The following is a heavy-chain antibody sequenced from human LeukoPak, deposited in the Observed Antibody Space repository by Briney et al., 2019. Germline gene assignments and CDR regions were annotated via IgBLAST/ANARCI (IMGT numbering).Heavy chain of an antibody. D-gene: IGHD3-22*01. CDR2: IIPISRTA. Sequence: GASVKVSCKASAVTFNSYGISWVRQASGQGLEWMGGIIPISRTAHYAQNVQGRVTITADESTSTVYMELRSLRSEDTAVFYCARTTKIYHGSGYPHYYYYGMDIWGPGTTVTVSS. CDR1: AVTFNSYG. J-gene: IGHJ6*02. CDR3: ARTTKIYHGSGYPHYYYYGMDI. V-gene: IGHV1-69*13.